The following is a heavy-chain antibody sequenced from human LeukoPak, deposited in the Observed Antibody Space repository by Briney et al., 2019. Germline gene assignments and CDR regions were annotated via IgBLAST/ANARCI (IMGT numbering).Heavy chain of an antibody. V-gene: IGHV3-48*03. D-gene: IGHD3-10*02. Sequence: GGSLRLSCAASRFTFSSYELNWVRQAPGKGLEWVSYISDTGSTIYYADSVEGRFTISRDNAKNSLYLQMNSLRAEDTAVYYCAELGITMIGGVWGKGTTVTISS. CDR1: RFTFSSYE. CDR3: AELGITMIGGV. J-gene: IGHJ6*04. CDR2: ISDTGSTI.